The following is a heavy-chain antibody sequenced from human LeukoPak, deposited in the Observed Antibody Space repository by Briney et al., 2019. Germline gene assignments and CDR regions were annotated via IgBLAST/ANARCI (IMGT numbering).Heavy chain of an antibody. CDR1: GDSINSAAYY. J-gene: IGHJ4*02. V-gene: IGHV4-31*03. CDR2: IYYSGST. Sequence: SETLSLTCTVSGDSINSAAYYWSWIRQHPGKGLEWIGYIYYSGSTSYNPSLQSRVTISIHTSKNQFSLKLSSVTAADTAVYYCARDNDFWSGYYSFDFWGRGTLVTVSS. D-gene: IGHD3-3*01. CDR3: ARDNDFWSGYYSFDF.